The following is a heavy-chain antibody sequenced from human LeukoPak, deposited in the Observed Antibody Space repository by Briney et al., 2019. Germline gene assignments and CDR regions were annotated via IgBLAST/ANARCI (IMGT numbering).Heavy chain of an antibody. CDR3: ARDAYYDFWSGSWFDP. CDR2: IIPIFGTA. Sequence: SVKVSCKASGGTFSSYAISWVRQAPGQGLEWMGGIIPIFGTANYAQKFQGRATITADESTSTAYMELSSLRSEDTAVYYCARDAYYDFWSGSWFDPWGQGTLVTVSS. CDR1: GGTFSSYA. J-gene: IGHJ5*02. D-gene: IGHD3-3*01. V-gene: IGHV1-69*13.